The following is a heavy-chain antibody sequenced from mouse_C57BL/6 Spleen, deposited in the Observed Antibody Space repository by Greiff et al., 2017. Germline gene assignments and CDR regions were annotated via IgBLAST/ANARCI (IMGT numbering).Heavy chain of an antibody. D-gene: IGHD1-1*01. V-gene: IGHV5-9-1*02. CDR3: TRVTTVYYFDV. J-gene: IGHJ2*01. CDR2: ISSGGDYI. CDR1: GFTFSSYA. Sequence: EVQRVESGEGLVKPGGSLKLSCAASGFTFSSYAMSWVRQTPEKRLEWVAYISSGGDYIYYADTVQGRFTISRDHARNTLYLQMSSLKSEDTAMYYCTRVTTVYYFDVWGQGTTLTVSS.